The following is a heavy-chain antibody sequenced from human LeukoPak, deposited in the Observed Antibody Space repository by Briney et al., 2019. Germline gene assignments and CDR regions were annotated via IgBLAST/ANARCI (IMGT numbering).Heavy chain of an antibody. CDR1: GFNFRSYE. V-gene: IGHV3-66*02. CDR3: AREAEQLAGAFDI. Sequence: GRSLRLSCAASGFNFRSYEMNWVRQAPGKGLEWVSVIYSGGSTYYADSVKGRFTISRDNSKNTLYLQMNSLRAEDTAVYYCAREAEQLAGAFDIWGQGTMVTVSS. D-gene: IGHD6-6*01. CDR2: IYSGGST. J-gene: IGHJ3*02.